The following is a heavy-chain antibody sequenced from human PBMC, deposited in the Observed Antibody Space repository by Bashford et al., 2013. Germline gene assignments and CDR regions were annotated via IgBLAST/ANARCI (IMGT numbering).Heavy chain of an antibody. Sequence: SSETLSLTCTVSGDSISSYYWSWIRQPPGKGLEWIGYIYYSGSANSNPSLKSRVTISVDTSKNQFSLKTKLCDRCGHGLYYXARHVRWKSERYYYGSGIKTPFDYWGQGTLVTVSS. CDR3: ARHVRWKSERYYYGSGIKTPFDY. V-gene: IGHV4-59*01. CDR1: GDSISSYY. CDR2: IYYSGSA. J-gene: IGHJ4*02. D-gene: IGHD3-10*01.